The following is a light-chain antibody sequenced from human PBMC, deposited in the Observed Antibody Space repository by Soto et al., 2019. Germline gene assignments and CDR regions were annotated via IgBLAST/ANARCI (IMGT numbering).Light chain of an antibody. CDR1: QSVSSY. CDR3: QQRSNWPIT. V-gene: IGKV3-11*01. CDR2: DAS. J-gene: IGKJ5*01. Sequence: EIVLTQSPATLSLSPGERATLFCRASQSVSSYLAWYQQKPGQAPRLLIHDASTRATGIPARFSGSGSGTDFTLTISSLEPEDFAVYSCQQRSNWPITFGQGTRLEIK.